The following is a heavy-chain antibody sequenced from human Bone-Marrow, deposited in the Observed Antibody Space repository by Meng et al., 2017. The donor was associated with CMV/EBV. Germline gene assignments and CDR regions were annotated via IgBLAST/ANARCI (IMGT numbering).Heavy chain of an antibody. CDR3: ARSMYYDFWSGYRGYFDL. D-gene: IGHD3-3*01. CDR1: GFTFSSYS. J-gene: IGHJ2*01. CDR2: ISSSSSTI. Sequence: GESLKISCAASGFTFSSYSMNWVRQAPGKGLEWVSYISSSSSTICYADSVKGRFTISRDNAKNSLYLQMNSLRAEDTAVYYCARSMYYDFWSGYRGYFDLWGRGTLVTVSS. V-gene: IGHV3-48*04.